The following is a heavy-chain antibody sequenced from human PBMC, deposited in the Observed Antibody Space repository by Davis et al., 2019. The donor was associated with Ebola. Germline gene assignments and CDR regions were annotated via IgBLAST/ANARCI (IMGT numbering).Heavy chain of an antibody. J-gene: IGHJ4*02. V-gene: IGHV3-23*01. CDR1: GFPFDSYS. Sequence: PGGSLTLSCAASGFPFDSYSMAWVRQAPGDGLEWVALISASGGNKSYADSVKGRFTISRDNFMNTLYLQMTSLRAEDTAVYYCANEIRPNDYWGQGTLVTVSS. CDR2: ISASGGNK. CDR3: ANEIRPNDY.